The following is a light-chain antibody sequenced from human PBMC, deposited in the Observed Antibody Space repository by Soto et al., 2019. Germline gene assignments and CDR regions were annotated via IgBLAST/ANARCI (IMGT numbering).Light chain of an antibody. Sequence: DVVMTQSPLSLSVTPGQPASISCKSSQSLLHITGETFLFWYLQKPGQSPQLLIYEVSTRVSGVPDRFSGSGSGTDFTLEISRVETDDVGIYYCMQSTQLPPTFGQGTRL. J-gene: IGKJ5*01. CDR3: MQSTQLPPT. V-gene: IGKV2D-29*02. CDR1: QSLLHITGETF. CDR2: EVS.